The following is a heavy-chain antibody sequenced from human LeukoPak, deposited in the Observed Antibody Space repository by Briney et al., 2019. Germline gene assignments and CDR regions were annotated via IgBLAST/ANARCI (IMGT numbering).Heavy chain of an antibody. V-gene: IGHV3-49*03. CDR1: GFTFGDYA. CDR2: IRSKAYGGTT. J-gene: IGHJ4*02. Sequence: PGGSLRLSCTASGFTFGDYAMSWFRQAPGKGREWVGFIRSKAYGGTTEYAASVKGRFTISRDDSKSIAYLQMNSLKTEDTAVYYCTRDDEGYCSGGSCLGYFDYWGQGTLVTVSS. CDR3: TRDDEGYCSGGSCLGYFDY. D-gene: IGHD2-15*01.